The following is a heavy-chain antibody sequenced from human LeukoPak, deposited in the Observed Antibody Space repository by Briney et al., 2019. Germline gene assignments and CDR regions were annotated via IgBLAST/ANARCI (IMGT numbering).Heavy chain of an antibody. Sequence: GGSLRLSCVASGFVFSSHAMSWVRQAPGKGLEWVSAISNGYYYADSVKGRFTISRDNSKNTVYLQMSSLRAEDTAVYFCVRGAGYCTAASCSKTNWFDPWGQGTLVTVSS. D-gene: IGHD2-8*02. CDR3: VRGAGYCTAASCSKTNWFDP. V-gene: IGHV3-23*05. CDR2: ISNGY. J-gene: IGHJ5*02. CDR1: GFVFSSHA.